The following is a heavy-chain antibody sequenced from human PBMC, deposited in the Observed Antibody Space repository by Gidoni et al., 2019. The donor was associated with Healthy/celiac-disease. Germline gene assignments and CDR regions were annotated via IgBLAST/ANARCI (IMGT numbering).Heavy chain of an antibody. J-gene: IGHJ2*01. Sequence: EVQLVEYGGGLVQPGGALRLSCAASGFTFSRYWMSWVRQASGKGLECVANIKQDGSEKYYVDSVKGRFTISRDNAKNSLYLQMNSLRAEDTAVYYCARVGSSYWYFDLWGRGTLVTVSS. D-gene: IGHD2-2*01. CDR2: IKQDGSEK. V-gene: IGHV3-7*01. CDR1: GFTFSRYW. CDR3: ARVGSSYWYFDL.